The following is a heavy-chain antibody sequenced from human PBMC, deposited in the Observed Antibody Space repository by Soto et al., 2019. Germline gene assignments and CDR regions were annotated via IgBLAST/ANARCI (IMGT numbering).Heavy chain of an antibody. J-gene: IGHJ6*02. CDR3: ARDLQQLVPLYYYGMDV. CDR2: ISAYNGNT. V-gene: IGHV1-18*01. D-gene: IGHD6-6*01. Sequence: QVQLVQSGAEVKKPGASVKVSCKASGYTFTSYGISWVRQAPGQGLEWMGWISAYNGNTNYAQKLQGRVTMTTDTSTSTAYMELRSLSSDDTAVYYCARDLQQLVPLYYYGMDVWGQGTTVTVSS. CDR1: GYTFTSYG.